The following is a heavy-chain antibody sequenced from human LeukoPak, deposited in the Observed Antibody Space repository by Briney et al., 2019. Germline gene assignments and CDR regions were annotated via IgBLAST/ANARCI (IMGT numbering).Heavy chain of an antibody. CDR2: IYSGGNT. D-gene: IGHD6-19*01. Sequence: GGSLRLSCAASGFTVSSNYMSWVRQGPEKGLEWVSIIYSGGNTYYADSAKGRFTISRDNSKNTLYLQMNSLRAEDTAVYYCARTLAGTGNYFDYWGQGTLVTVSS. V-gene: IGHV3-53*01. CDR3: ARTLAGTGNYFDY. CDR1: GFTVSSNY. J-gene: IGHJ4*02.